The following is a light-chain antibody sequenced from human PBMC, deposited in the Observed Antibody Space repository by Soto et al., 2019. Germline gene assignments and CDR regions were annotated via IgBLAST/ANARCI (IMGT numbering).Light chain of an antibody. CDR1: QSVRSN. J-gene: IGKJ4*01. CDR3: QQRSNWLT. V-gene: IGKV3-11*01. Sequence: EIVMTQSPDTLSVSPGERATLSCRASQSVRSNLAWYQQKPGQAPRLLIYDASNRATGIPARFSGSGSGTDFTLTISSLEPEDFAVYYCQQRSNWLTFGGGTKVDI. CDR2: DAS.